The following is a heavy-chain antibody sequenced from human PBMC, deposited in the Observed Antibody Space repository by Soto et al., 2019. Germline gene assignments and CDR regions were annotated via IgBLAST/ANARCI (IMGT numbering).Heavy chain of an antibody. V-gene: IGHV1-58*01. D-gene: IGHD3-3*01. CDR1: GFTFTSSA. CDR2: IVVGSGNT. CDR3: ADSSSYYDFWSGYAAYYYYGMDV. Sequence: SVKVSCKASGFTFTSSAVQWVRQARGQRLEWIGWIVVGSGNTNYAQKFQERVTITRDMSTSTAYMELSSLRSEDTAVYYCADSSSYYDFWSGYAAYYYYGMDVWGQGTTVTVS. J-gene: IGHJ6*02.